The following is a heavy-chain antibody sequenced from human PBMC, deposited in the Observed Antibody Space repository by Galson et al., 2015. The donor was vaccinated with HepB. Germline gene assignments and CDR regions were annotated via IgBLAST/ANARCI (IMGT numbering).Heavy chain of an antibody. CDR2: ISYDGSNK. Sequence: SLRLSCAASGFTFSSYGMHWVRQAPGKGLEWVAVISYDGSNKYYADSVKGRFTISRDYSKNTLYLQMNSLRAEDTAVYYCAKEKGYCSGGSCYPSFESAGFDPWGQGTLVTVSS. CDR3: AKEKGYCSGGSCYPSFESAGFDP. CDR1: GFTFSSYG. J-gene: IGHJ5*02. D-gene: IGHD2-15*01. V-gene: IGHV3-30*18.